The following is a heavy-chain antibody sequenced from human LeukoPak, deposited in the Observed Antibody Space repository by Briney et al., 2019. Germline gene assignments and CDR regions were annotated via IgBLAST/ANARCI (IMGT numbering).Heavy chain of an antibody. J-gene: IGHJ4*02. CDR2: IIPILGIA. D-gene: IGHD4-11*01. V-gene: IGHV1-69*04. CDR1: GGTFISYA. Sequence: ASVTVSCKASGGTFISYAISWVRQAPGQGREWMGRIIPILGIANYAQKFQGRVTITADKSTSTAYMELSSLRSEDTAVYYCARSVSKQYYFDYWGQGTLVTVSS. CDR3: ARSVSKQYYFDY.